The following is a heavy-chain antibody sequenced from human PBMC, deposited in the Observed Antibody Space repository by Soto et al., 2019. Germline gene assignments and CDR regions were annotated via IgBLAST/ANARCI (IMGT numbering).Heavy chain of an antibody. D-gene: IGHD6-13*01. V-gene: IGHV3-23*01. CDR3: AKYAPSAAALDY. CDR2: ISSSDIGT. Sequence: GGSLRLSCAASGFTFSIYAMSWVRQAPGRGLGWVSSISSSDIGTYYAGSVKGRFTISRDHSKNTMYLQMNSLRAEDTAVYYCAKYAPSAAALDYWGQGTLVTVSS. J-gene: IGHJ4*02. CDR1: GFTFSIYA.